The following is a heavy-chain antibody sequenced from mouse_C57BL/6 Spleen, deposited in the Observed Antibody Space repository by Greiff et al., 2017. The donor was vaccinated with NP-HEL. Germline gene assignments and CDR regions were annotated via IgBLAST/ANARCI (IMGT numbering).Heavy chain of an antibody. J-gene: IGHJ2*01. CDR1: GFTFSDYG. D-gene: IGHD1-1*01. CDR2: ISSGSSTI. V-gene: IGHV5-17*01. CDR3: ARGRITTVGFDY. Sequence: EVKLVESGGGLVKPGGSLKLSCAASGFTFSDYGMHWVRQAPEKGLEWVAYISSGSSTIYYADTVKGRFTISRDNAKNTLFLQMTSLRSEDTAMYYCARGRITTVGFDYWGQGTTLTVSS.